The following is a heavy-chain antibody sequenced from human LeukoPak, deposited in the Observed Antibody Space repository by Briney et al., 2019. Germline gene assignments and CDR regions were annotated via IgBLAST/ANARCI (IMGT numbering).Heavy chain of an antibody. CDR3: ARFLRTSSGSYFDY. D-gene: IGHD1-26*01. CDR2: ISYDGSNK. J-gene: IGHJ4*02. V-gene: IGHV3-30*01. CDR1: GFTFSSYA. Sequence: GGSLRLSCAASGFTFSSYAMHWVRQAPGKGLEWVAVISYDGSNKYYADSVKGRFTISRDNSKNTLYLQMNSLRAEDTAVYYCARFLRTSSGSYFDYWGQGTLVTVSS.